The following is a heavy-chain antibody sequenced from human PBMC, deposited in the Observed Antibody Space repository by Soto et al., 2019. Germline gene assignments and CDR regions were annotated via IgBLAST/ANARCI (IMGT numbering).Heavy chain of an antibody. Sequence: PGGSLRLSCAASGFTFDDYAMHWVRQAPGRGLEWVSGISWSSRSVGYADSVKGRFTISRDNAKKSLYLQMVSLRAEDTALYYCPKSTSYEYVGPSTALAVWGQGTLVTVSS. J-gene: IGHJ4*03. D-gene: IGHD3-16*01. V-gene: IGHV3-9*01. CDR2: ISWSSRSV. CDR3: PKSTSYEYVGPSTALAV. CDR1: GFTFDDYA.